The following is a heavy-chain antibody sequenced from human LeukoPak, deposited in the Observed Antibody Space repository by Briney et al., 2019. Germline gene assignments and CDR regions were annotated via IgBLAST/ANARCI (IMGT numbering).Heavy chain of an antibody. CDR2: IKGDGIST. D-gene: IGHD3-3*01. V-gene: IGHV3-74*01. J-gene: IGHJ4*02. CDR3: AKDHYWSIDY. Sequence: GGSLRLSCAASGFDFSSNWMHWVRHAPGQGLVWVSRIKGDGISTNYADSEKGRFTISRDIAKNTLYLQMNSLRAEDTGVYYCAKDHYWSIDYWGRGTLVTVSS. CDR1: GFDFSSNW.